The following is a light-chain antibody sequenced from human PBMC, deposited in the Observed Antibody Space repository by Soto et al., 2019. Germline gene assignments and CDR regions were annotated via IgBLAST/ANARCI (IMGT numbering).Light chain of an antibody. Sequence: QSALTQPASVSGSPGQPITISCSGTSSDVGSSNLVSWYQQHPGKAPKLIIFEGDRRGSGVSGRFSGSKSGNTASLTIPGLQAEEEADYDCCSFARSTTFYVFGTGTKLTVL. V-gene: IGLV2-23*01. CDR1: SSDVGSSNL. CDR3: CSFARSTTFYV. CDR2: EGD. J-gene: IGLJ1*01.